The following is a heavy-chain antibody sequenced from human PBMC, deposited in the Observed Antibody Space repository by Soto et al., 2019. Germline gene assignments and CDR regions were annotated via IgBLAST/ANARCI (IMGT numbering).Heavy chain of an antibody. J-gene: IGHJ6*03. D-gene: IGHD3-3*01. V-gene: IGHV3-23*01. CDR3: AKGMEWLLSATQPREYYYYYYMDV. CDR1: GFTFSSYA. Sequence: GGSLRLSCAASGFTFSSYAMSWVRQAPGKGLEWVSAISGSGGSTYYADSVKGRFTISRDNSKNTLYLQMNSLRAEDTAVYYCAKGMEWLLSATQPREYYYYYYMDVWGKGTTVTVSS. CDR2: ISGSGGST.